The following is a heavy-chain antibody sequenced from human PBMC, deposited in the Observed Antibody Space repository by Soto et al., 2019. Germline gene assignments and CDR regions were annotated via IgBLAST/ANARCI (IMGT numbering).Heavy chain of an antibody. CDR1: GYTFTSYG. CDR3: AGLSDYGDVFDY. D-gene: IGHD4-17*01. J-gene: IGHJ4*02. Sequence: ASVKVSCKASGYTFTSYGISWVRQAPGQGLEWMGWIRAYNGNTNYAQKLQGRVTMTTDTSTSTAYMELRSLRSDDTAVYYCAGLSDYGDVFDYWGQGTLVTVSS. CDR2: IRAYNGNT. V-gene: IGHV1-18*01.